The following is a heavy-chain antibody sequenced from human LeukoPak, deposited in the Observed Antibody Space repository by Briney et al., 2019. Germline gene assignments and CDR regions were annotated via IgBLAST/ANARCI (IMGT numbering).Heavy chain of an antibody. J-gene: IGHJ3*02. V-gene: IGHV4-4*02. CDR1: GGSISSSNW. Sequence: PTGTLSLTCAVSGGSISSSNWWSWVRQPPGKGLEWIGYIYYSGSTNYNPSLKSRVTISVDTSKNQFSLKLSSVTAADTAVYYCARGGQQLSDAFDIWGQGTMVTVSS. CDR3: ARGGQQLSDAFDI. D-gene: IGHD6-13*01. CDR2: IYYSGST.